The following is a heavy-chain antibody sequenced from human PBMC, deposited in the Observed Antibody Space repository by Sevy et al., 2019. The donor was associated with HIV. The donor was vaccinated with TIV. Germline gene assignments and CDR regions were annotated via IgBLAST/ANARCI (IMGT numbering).Heavy chain of an antibody. J-gene: IGHJ5*02. D-gene: IGHD2-15*01. V-gene: IGHV1-2*02. CDR3: ARGAYQYCSGGSCYSGYWFDP. CDR1: GYTFTGYY. Sequence: ASVKVSCKASGYTFTGYYMHWVRQAPGQGLEWMGWINPNGGGTNYAQKFQGRVTMTRDTSISTAYMELSRLRSDDTAVYYCARGAYQYCSGGSCYSGYWFDPWGQGTLVTVSS. CDR2: INPNGGGT.